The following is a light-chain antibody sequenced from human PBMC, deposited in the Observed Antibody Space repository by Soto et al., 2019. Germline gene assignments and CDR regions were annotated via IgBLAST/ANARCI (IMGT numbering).Light chain of an antibody. V-gene: IGKV3-15*01. CDR2: GPS. CDR3: QQSYSRPRT. Sequence: EIVMTQSPATLSVSPGESATLSCRASQSVSINLAWYQQKPGQAPRLLIYGPSTRATGIPDRFSGSGSGTDFTLTINSLQPEDFATYFCQQSYSRPRTFGQGTKGDIK. CDR1: QSVSIN. J-gene: IGKJ1*01.